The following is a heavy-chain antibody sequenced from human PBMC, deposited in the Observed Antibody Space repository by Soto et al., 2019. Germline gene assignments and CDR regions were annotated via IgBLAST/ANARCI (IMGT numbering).Heavy chain of an antibody. CDR2: ITSDGSNT. CDR1: GITFSSYA. CDR3: VKVSTFYDILTGYYSTNFFDP. J-gene: IGHJ5*02. D-gene: IGHD3-9*01. Sequence: PRGSLILSCTASGITFSSYAMHWVRQAPGQGPQWVSVITSDGSNTYYADSVKGRFTISRDNSKNTLYLQMNSLRPEDTAVYYCVKVSTFYDILTGYYSTNFFDPWGQGTLVTVSS. V-gene: IGHV3-30*14.